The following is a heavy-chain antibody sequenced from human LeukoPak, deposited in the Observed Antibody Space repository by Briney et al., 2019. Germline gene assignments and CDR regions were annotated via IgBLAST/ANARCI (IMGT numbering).Heavy chain of an antibody. J-gene: IGHJ4*02. D-gene: IGHD3-16*01. CDR3: SSVSAFGGANFDF. V-gene: IGHV3-74*01. CDR1: GFTFSSSW. CDR2: IRGDGGST. Sequence: GGSLRLSCAASGFTFSSSWVHWVRQAPGKGLVWVSRIRGDGGSTEYADSVKGRFTISRDNAKNSLYLQMKSLRAEDTAVYYCSSVSAFGGANFDFWGQGTLVTVSS.